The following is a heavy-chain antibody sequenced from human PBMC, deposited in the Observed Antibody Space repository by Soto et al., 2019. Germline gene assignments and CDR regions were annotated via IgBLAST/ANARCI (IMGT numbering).Heavy chain of an antibody. CDR1: GGSISSGGYY. V-gene: IGHV4-31*03. CDR3: ARTQGYCSGGSCHHFAY. J-gene: IGHJ4*02. CDR2: IYYSGST. D-gene: IGHD2-15*01. Sequence: SETLSLTCTVSGGSISSGGYYWSWIRQHPGKGLEWIGYIYYSGSTYYNPSLKSRVTISVDTSKNQFSLKLSSVTAADTAVYYCARTQGYCSGGSCHHFAYWGQGTLVPVSS.